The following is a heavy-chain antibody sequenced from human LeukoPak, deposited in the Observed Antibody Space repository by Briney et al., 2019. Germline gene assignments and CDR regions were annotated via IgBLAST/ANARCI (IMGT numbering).Heavy chain of an antibody. CDR2: MNPNSGNT. Sequence: ASVKVSCKASGYTFTSYDINLVRQATGQGLEWMGWMNPNSGNTGYAQKFQGRVTITRNTSISTAYMELSSLRSEDTAVYYCARGSGEKSQLPIIMSRPYTWSDPWGQETLATFSS. V-gene: IGHV1-8*03. CDR1: GYTFTSYD. D-gene: IGHD2-2*01. J-gene: IGHJ5*02. CDR3: ARGSGEKSQLPIIMSRPYTWSDP.